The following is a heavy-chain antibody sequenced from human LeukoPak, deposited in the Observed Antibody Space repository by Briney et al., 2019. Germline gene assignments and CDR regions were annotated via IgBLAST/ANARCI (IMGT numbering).Heavy chain of an antibody. V-gene: IGHV4-31*03. CDR2: IYYSGST. J-gene: IGHJ4*02. CDR3: AAVAGSEGYYFDY. Sequence: SETLSLTCTVSGGSISSCGYYWSWIRQHPGKGLEWIGYIYYSGSTYYNPSLKSRVTISVDTSKNQFSLKLSSVTAADTAVYYCAAVAGSEGYYFDYWGQGTLVTVSS. CDR1: GGSISSCGYY. D-gene: IGHD6-19*01.